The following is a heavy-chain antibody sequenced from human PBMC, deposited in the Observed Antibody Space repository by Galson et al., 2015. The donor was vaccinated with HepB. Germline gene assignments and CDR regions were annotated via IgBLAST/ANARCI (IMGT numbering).Heavy chain of an antibody. J-gene: IGHJ4*02. D-gene: IGHD6-13*01. CDR2: ISYDGSNK. CDR1: GFTFSSYA. Sequence: SLRLSCAASGFTFSSYAMHWVRQAPGKGLEWVAVISYDGSNKYYADSVKGRFTISRDNSKNTLYLQMNSLRAEDTAVYYCARLGDKDSSSWFRFDYWGQGTLVTVSS. CDR3: ARLGDKDSSSWFRFDY. V-gene: IGHV3-30-3*01.